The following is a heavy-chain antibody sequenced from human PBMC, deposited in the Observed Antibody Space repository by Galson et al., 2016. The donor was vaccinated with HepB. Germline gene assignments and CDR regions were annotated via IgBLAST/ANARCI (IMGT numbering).Heavy chain of an antibody. CDR1: GFSFSAYW. D-gene: IGHD1-14*01. Sequence: SLRLSCAASGFSFSAYWMSWVRQSPGKGLAWVANIKQDGSEKYYVDSVKGRFTISRDNARNSLYLQVNGLRADDTAVYYCARDRLTSVTRHWTGTTYSYYGMDVWSQGTTVTVSS. V-gene: IGHV3-7*03. CDR3: ARDRLTSVTRHWTGTTYSYYGMDV. CDR2: IKQDGSEK. J-gene: IGHJ6*02.